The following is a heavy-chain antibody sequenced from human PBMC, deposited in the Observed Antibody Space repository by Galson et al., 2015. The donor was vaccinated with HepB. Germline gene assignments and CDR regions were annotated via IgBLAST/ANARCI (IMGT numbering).Heavy chain of an antibody. CDR3: VREDMVDTILSY. CDR2: IYDSGST. J-gene: IGHJ4*02. CDR1: GVSISTDDSY. Sequence: TLSLTCSVSGVSISTDDSYWSWIRQPPGKGLEWIGYIYDSGSTLYNPSLESRITMSVDTSKNQFSLRLSSVTAADTAVYYCVREDMVDTILSYWGQGTLVTVSS. D-gene: IGHD5-12*01. V-gene: IGHV4-30-4*01.